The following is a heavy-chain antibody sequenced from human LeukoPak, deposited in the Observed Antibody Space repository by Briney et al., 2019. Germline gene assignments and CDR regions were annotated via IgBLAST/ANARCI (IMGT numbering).Heavy chain of an antibody. J-gene: IGHJ4*02. V-gene: IGHV3-30*18. CDR2: ISYDGSNK. CDR1: GFTFSSYG. D-gene: IGHD3-16*01. CDR3: AKDLIWGDSKTFDY. Sequence: GGSLRLSCAASGFTFSSYGMHWVRQAPGKGLEWVAVISYDGSNKYYADSVKGRFTISRDNSKNTLYLQMNSLRAEDTAVYYCAKDLIWGDSKTFDYWGQGTLVTVSS.